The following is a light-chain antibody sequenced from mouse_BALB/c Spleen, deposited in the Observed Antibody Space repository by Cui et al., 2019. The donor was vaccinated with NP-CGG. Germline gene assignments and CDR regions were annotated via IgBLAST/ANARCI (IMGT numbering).Light chain of an antibody. CDR1: TGAVTTSNY. Sequence: VVTQESALTTSPGETVTFTCRSSTGAVTTSNYANWVQEKPDHLFTGLIGSTKNRAPGVPARFSGSLIGDKAALTITGAQTEDEAIYFCALWYSNHWVFGGGTKLTVL. CDR3: ALWYSNHWV. J-gene: IGLJ1*01. CDR2: STK. V-gene: IGLV1*01.